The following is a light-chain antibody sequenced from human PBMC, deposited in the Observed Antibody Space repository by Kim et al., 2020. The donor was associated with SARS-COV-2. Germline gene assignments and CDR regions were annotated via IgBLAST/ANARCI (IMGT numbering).Light chain of an antibody. Sequence: ASVKLTCTLSSGHSSYAIAGHQQQPEKGPRYLMKLNSDGSHSKGDGIPDRFSGSSSGAERYLTISSLQSEDEADYYCQTWGTGIGVFGGGTQLTVL. CDR3: QTWGTGIGV. V-gene: IGLV4-69*01. CDR2: LNSDGSH. CDR1: SGHSSYA. J-gene: IGLJ3*02.